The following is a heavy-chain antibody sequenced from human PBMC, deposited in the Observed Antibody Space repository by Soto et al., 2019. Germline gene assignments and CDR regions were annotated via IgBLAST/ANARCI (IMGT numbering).Heavy chain of an antibody. D-gene: IGHD3-3*01. CDR1: GFTFSDYY. CDR3: AREGVFGVLMPANDAFDI. Sequence: GGSLRLSCAASGFTFSDYYMSWIRQAPGKGLEWVSYISSSGSTIYYADSVKGRFTISRDNAKNSLYLQMNSLRAEDTAVYYCAREGVFGVLMPANDAFDIWGQGTMVTVSS. V-gene: IGHV3-11*01. CDR2: ISSSGSTI. J-gene: IGHJ3*02.